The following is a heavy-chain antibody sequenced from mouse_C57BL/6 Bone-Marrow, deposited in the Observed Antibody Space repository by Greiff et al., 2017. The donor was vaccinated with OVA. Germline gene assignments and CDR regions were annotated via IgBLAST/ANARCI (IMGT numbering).Heavy chain of an antibody. CDR3: ARRGDYDYDVWFAY. V-gene: IGHV7-3*01. CDR1: GFTFTDYY. Sequence: EVMLVESGGGLVQPGGSLSLSCAASGFTFTDYYMSWVRQPPGKALEWLGFIRNKANGYTTEYSASVKGRFTISRDNSQSILYLQMNAPRAEDSATYYCARRGDYDYDVWFAYWGQGTLVTVSA. CDR2: IRNKANGYTT. D-gene: IGHD2-4*01. J-gene: IGHJ3*01.